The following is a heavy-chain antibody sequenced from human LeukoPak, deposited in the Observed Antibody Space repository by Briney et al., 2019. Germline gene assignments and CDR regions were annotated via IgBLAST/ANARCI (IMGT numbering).Heavy chain of an antibody. V-gene: IGHV3-23*01. Sequence: PGGSLRLSCAASGFTFSSYGMSWVRQAPGKGLEWVSAISGSGGSTYYADSVKGRFTISRDNSKNTLYLQMNSLRAEDTAVYYCAKDGGYSSGWYVYWGQGTLVTVSS. CDR3: AKDGGYSSGWYVY. CDR2: ISGSGGST. D-gene: IGHD6-19*01. CDR1: GFTFSSYG. J-gene: IGHJ4*02.